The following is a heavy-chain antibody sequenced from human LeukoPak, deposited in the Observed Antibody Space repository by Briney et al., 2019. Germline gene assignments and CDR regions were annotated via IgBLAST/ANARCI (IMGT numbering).Heavy chain of an antibody. CDR2: VSYDGNNK. Sequence: PGGSLRLSCTASGFTFGDYAMSWFRQAPGKGLEWVAIVSYDGNNKYYADSVKGRFTISRDDSRNTLSLQMNSLRTEDTAVYYCARDQMGFGSAFDIWGQGTMVTVSS. D-gene: IGHD3-10*01. V-gene: IGHV3-30-3*01. CDR1: GFTFGDYA. J-gene: IGHJ3*02. CDR3: ARDQMGFGSAFDI.